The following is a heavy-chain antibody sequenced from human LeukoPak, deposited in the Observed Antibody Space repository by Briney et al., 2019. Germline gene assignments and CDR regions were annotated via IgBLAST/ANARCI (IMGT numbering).Heavy chain of an antibody. CDR3: ATGQTTPVLVDTLHF. Sequence: ASVKVSCKVSGYTVTEFSIHWVRQAPGKGLEWMGGYDPDDAETVFARKFQGRVTTTEDTSTNTAYMELTSLISEDTAVYYCATGQTTPVLVDTLHFWGQGTLVTVSS. CDR2: YDPDDAET. J-gene: IGHJ4*02. V-gene: IGHV1-24*01. CDR1: GYTVTEFS. D-gene: IGHD4-17*01.